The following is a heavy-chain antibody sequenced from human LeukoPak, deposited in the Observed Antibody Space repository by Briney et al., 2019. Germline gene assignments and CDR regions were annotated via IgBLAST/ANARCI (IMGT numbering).Heavy chain of an antibody. D-gene: IGHD3-9*01. CDR3: ATLRYFDWLLDY. J-gene: IGHJ4*02. V-gene: IGHV1-18*01. CDR2: ISAYNGNT. Sequence: ASVKVSCKASGYTFTSYGISWVRQAPGQGLEWMGWISAYNGNTNYAQKLQGRVTMTTDTSTSTAYMELRSLRSDDTAVYYCATLRYFDWLLDYWGQGTLVTVSS. CDR1: GYTFTSYG.